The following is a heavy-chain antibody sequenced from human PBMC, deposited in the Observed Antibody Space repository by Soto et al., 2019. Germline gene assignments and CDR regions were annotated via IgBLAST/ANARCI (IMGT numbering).Heavy chain of an antibody. V-gene: IGHV4-39*01. CDR3: ARGGISHWAYFYYMDV. J-gene: IGHJ6*03. Sequence: SETLSLTCSASGDSINSDKYYWGWIRQPPGKGLEWIGRIYHLGSTYYNPSLKSRVTMSVDTSKNQFSLTLNSVTAADTATYYCARGGISHWAYFYYMDVWDRGTTVTVSS. CDR1: GDSINSDKYY. D-gene: IGHD2-21*01. CDR2: IYHLGST.